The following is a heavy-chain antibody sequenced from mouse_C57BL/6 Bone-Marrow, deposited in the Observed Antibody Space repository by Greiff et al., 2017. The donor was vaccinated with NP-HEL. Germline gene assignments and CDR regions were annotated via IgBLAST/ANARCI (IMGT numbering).Heavy chain of an antibody. CDR1: GYTFTDHT. V-gene: IGHV1-78*01. Sequence: VQLQQSDAELVKPGASVKISCKVSGYTFTDHTIHWMKQRPEQGLEWIGYIYPRDGSTKYNEKFKGKATLTADKSSSTAYMQLNSLTSEDSAVYFCARRGILRSLYWYFEVWGTGTTVTVSS. CDR2: IYPRDGST. J-gene: IGHJ1*03. CDR3: ARRGILRSLYWYFEV.